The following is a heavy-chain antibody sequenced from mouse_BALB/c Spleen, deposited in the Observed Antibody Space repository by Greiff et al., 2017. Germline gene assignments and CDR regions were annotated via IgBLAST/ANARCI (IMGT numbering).Heavy chain of an antibody. CDR1: GYTFTSYW. CDR2: IDPSDSYT. D-gene: IGHD1-1*01. Sequence: QVQLQQSGAELVKPGASVKLSCKASGYTFTSYWMHWVKQRPGQGLEWIGEIDPSDSYTNYNQKFKGKATLTVDKSSSTAYMQLSSLTSEDSAVYYCARGGLLRDYFDYWGQGTTLTVSS. CDR3: ARGGLLRDYFDY. V-gene: IGHV1-69*02. J-gene: IGHJ2*01.